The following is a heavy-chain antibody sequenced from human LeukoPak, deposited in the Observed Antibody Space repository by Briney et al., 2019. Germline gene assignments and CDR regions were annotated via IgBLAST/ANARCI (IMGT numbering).Heavy chain of an antibody. Sequence: SETLSLTCTVSAGSISNFYWSWIRQFAGQRLEWIGRIYSSGGTYYNPSLRSRVTMSIVTSKNQFSLKLNSVTAADTAVYYCAAMARATLRWSFDLWGRGTPVIVSS. V-gene: IGHV4-4*07. CDR2: IYSSGGT. CDR1: AGSISNFY. J-gene: IGHJ2*01. D-gene: IGHD5-18*01. CDR3: AAMARATLRWSFDL.